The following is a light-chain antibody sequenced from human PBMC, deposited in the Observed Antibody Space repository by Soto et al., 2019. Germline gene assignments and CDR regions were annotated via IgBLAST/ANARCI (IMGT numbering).Light chain of an antibody. CDR2: GAS. CDR3: LQYEPYPYA. J-gene: IGKJ2*01. CDR1: QGIDNY. Sequence: DIQMTQTPPSLSASVGDRVTLTCRASQGIDNYLAWFQQKPGKAPKCLIYGASNLQSGVPSKFSGSGFGTDFTLTISSLQPEDFATYYCLQYEPYPYAFGQGTKLEI. V-gene: IGKV1-16*02.